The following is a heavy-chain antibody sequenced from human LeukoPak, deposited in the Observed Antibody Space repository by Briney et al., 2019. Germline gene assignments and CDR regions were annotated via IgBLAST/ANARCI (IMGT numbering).Heavy chain of an antibody. J-gene: IGHJ3*01. CDR1: GFMFRDSA. D-gene: IGHD3-16*02. V-gene: IGHV3-23*01. CDR2: ISYSGENA. CDR3: ARDIQLST. Sequence: GGSLRLSCAASGFMFRDSAMTWVRHAPGKGLEWVALISYSGENAYYADSVKGRFTIFRGNSENTLSLQMNSLRVEDTARYYCARDIQLSTWGLGTMVTVSS.